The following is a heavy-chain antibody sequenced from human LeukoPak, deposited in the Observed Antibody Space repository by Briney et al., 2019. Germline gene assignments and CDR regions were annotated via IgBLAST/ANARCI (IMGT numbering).Heavy chain of an antibody. CDR2: ISYDGSNK. CDR3: ASLGYCSSTSCYGYYFDY. V-gene: IGHV3-30-3*01. D-gene: IGHD2-2*01. J-gene: IGHJ4*02. CDR1: GFTFSSYA. Sequence: GGSLRLSCAASGFTFSSYAMHWVRQAPGKGLEWVAVISYDGSNKYYADSVKGRFTISRDNSKNTLYLQMNSLRAEDTAVYYCASLGYCSSTSCYGYYFDYWGQGTLVTVSS.